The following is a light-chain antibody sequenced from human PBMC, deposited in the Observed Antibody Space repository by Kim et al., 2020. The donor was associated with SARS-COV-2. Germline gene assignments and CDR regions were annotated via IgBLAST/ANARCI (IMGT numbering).Light chain of an antibody. CDR1: SSNIGAGYD. Sequence: QAVVTQPPSVSGAPGQRVSISCTGSSSNIGAGYDVHWYQQLPGTAPKLLIYGNNNRPSGVPDRFSGSKSGTSASLAITGLQAEDAADYYCQSYDSSLSGWVFGGGTQLTVL. CDR2: GNN. CDR3: QSYDSSLSGWV. J-gene: IGLJ3*02. V-gene: IGLV1-40*01.